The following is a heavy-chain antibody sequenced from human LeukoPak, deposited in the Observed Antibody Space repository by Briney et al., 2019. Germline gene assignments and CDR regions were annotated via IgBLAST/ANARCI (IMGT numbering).Heavy chain of an antibody. V-gene: IGHV4-4*07. CDR2: IYTSGST. Sequence: SETLSLTCTVSGGSIGSYYWSWIRQPAGKGLEWIGRIYTSGSTNYNPSPKSRVTMSVDTSKNQFSLKLSSVTAADTAVYYCARDYDILTGYYGGDAFDIWGQGTMVTVSS. CDR1: GGSIGSYY. J-gene: IGHJ3*02. CDR3: ARDYDILTGYYGGDAFDI. D-gene: IGHD3-9*01.